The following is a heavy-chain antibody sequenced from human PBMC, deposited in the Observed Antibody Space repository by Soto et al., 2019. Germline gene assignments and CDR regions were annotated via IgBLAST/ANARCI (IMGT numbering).Heavy chain of an antibody. CDR1: GDSIKTND. J-gene: IGHJ3*02. Sequence: SXTLALTCAVSGDSIKTNDRIWILQPPGKGLQWIGYIYYRGSTNYNPSLKSRVTISVDTSKNQFSLKMSSVTAADTAVYYCARDSDAFDIWGQGTMVTVSS. CDR2: IYYRGST. CDR3: ARDSDAFDI. V-gene: IGHV4-59*12.